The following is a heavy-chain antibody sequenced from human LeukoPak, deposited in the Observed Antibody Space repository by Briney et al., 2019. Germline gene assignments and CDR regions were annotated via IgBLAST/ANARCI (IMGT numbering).Heavy chain of an antibody. CDR1: GGTFSSYA. D-gene: IGHD3-22*01. CDR3: ARGVTSYIDYYDSSGDYYYMDV. Sequence: GASVKVSCKASGGTFSSYAISWVRQAPGQGLEWMGGIIPIFGTANYAQKFQGRVTITADKSTSTAYMELSSLRSEDTAVCYCARGVTSYIDYYDSSGDYYYMDVWGKGTTVTVSS. J-gene: IGHJ6*03. V-gene: IGHV1-69*06. CDR2: IIPIFGTA.